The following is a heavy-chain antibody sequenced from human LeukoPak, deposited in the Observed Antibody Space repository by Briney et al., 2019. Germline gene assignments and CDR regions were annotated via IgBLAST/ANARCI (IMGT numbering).Heavy chain of an antibody. V-gene: IGHV3-74*01. J-gene: IGHJ4*02. D-gene: IGHD7-27*01. CDR3: ARLTGDALDY. CDR2: LNTDGSST. Sequence: GGSLRLSCVASGFIFNNYWMHWVRQVPGKGLVWVSRLNTDGSSTSYADSVKGRFTISRDNAKNTLYLQMNSLRAEDTAVYYCARLTGDALDYWGQGTLVTVSS. CDR1: GFIFNNYW.